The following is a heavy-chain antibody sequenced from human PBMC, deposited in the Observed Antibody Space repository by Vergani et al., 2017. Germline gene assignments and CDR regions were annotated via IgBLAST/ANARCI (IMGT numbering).Heavy chain of an antibody. V-gene: IGHV4-34*01. CDR1: GESFSAYY. CDR2: INHSGST. J-gene: IGHJ4*02. CDR3: ARGNNFWGYCSTTSCFCDY. Sequence: QVQLHQWGAGLLKPSETLSLTCAVYGESFSAYYWSWIRQPPGKGLEWIGEINHSGSTSYNPSLKSRITISVDTSKNQFSLKLSSVTAADTAVYYCARGNNFWGYCSTTSCFCDYWGQGTLVTVSS. D-gene: IGHD2-2*01.